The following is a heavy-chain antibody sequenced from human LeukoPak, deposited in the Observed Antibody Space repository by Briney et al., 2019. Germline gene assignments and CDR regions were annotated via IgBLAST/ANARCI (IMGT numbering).Heavy chain of an antibody. CDR2: ISGSGGST. CDR1: GFTFSSYA. CDR3: AKDRDIVLMVYAIPHDAFDI. Sequence: GGSLRLSCAASGFTFSSYAMSWVRQAPGKGLEWVSAISGSGGSTYYADSVKGRFTISRDNSKNTLYLQMNSLRAEDTAVYYCAKDRDIVLMVYAIPHDAFDIWGQGTMVTVSS. D-gene: IGHD2-8*01. V-gene: IGHV3-23*01. J-gene: IGHJ3*02.